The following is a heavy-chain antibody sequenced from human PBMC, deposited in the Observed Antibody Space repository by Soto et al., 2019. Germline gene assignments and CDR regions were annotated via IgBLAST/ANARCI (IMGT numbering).Heavy chain of an antibody. D-gene: IGHD3-10*01. Sequence: PGGSLRLSCAASGFTFSSYWMHWVRQAPGKGLVWVSRINSDGSSTSYADSVKGRFTISRDNAKNTLYLQMNSLRAEDTAVYYCARGSLIVWNYYGSGSDPSPFDYWGQGTLVTVSS. CDR1: GFTFSSYW. CDR3: ARGSLIVWNYYGSGSDPSPFDY. V-gene: IGHV3-74*01. CDR2: INSDGSST. J-gene: IGHJ4*02.